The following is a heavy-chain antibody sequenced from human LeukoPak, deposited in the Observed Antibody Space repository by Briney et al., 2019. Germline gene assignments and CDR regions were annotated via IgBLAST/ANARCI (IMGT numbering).Heavy chain of an antibody. V-gene: IGHV3-74*01. CDR2: INDDGSST. D-gene: IGHD4-23*01. CDR1: GFTFSSYW. CDR3: AREGRDYGGNPLDY. J-gene: IGHJ4*02. Sequence: PGGSLRLSCAASGFTFSSYWMHWVRQAPGKGLVWVSRINDDGSSTTYADSVKGRFTISRDNAKNTLYLQMNSLRAEDTAVYYCAREGRDYGGNPLDYWGQGTLVTVSS.